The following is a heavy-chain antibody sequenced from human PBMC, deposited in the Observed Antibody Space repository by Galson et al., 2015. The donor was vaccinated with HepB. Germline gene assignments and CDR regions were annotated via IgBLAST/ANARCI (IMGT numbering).Heavy chain of an antibody. Sequence: SVKVSCKASGYTFTSYGISWVRQAPGQGLEWMGWISAYNGNTNYAQKLQGRVTMTTDTSTSTAYMELRSLRSDDTAVYYCARASSLYCSGGSYYLSCYNWFDPWGQGTLVTVSS. V-gene: IGHV1-18*04. CDR3: ARASSLYCSGGSYYLSCYNWFDP. CDR1: GYTFTSYG. CDR2: ISAYNGNT. D-gene: IGHD2-15*01. J-gene: IGHJ5*02.